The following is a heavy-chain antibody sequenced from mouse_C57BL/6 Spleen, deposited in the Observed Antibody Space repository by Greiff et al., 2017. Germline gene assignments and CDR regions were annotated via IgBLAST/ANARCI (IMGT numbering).Heavy chain of an antibody. CDR2: IDPEDGDT. CDR1: GFNIKDYY. CDR3: TTASRASPYYFDY. V-gene: IGHV14-1*01. D-gene: IGHD3-3*01. Sequence: VQLKQSGAELVRPGASVKLSCTASGFNIKDYYMHWVKQRPEQGLEWIGRIDPEDGDTEYAPKFPGKATMTADTSSNTAYLQRSSLTSEDTAVYYCTTASRASPYYFDYWGQGTTLTVSS. J-gene: IGHJ2*01.